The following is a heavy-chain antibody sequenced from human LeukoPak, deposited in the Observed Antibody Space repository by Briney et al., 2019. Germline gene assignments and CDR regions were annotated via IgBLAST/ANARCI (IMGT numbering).Heavy chain of an antibody. D-gene: IGHD1-14*01. CDR1: GFTFSSYS. CDR3: ARDKAEDAFDI. J-gene: IGHJ3*02. CDR2: ISSSSSYI. V-gene: IGHV3-21*01. Sequence: GGSLRLSRAASGFTFSSYSMNWVRQAPGKGLEWVSSISSSSSYIYYADSVKGRFTISRDNAKNSLYLQMNSLRAEDTAVYYCARDKAEDAFDIWGQGTMVTVSS.